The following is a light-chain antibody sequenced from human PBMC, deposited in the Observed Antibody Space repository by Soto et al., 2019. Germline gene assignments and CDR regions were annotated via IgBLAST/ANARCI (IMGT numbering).Light chain of an antibody. Sequence: QSVLTQSSSASASLGSSVKLTCSPSSGNSSYIIAWHQQQPGKAPRYLMKLEGSGSYNKGSGVPDRFSGSSSGADRYLTISNLQFEDEADYYCETWDSNTHTVFGGGTKLTVL. CDR3: ETWDSNTHTV. CDR1: SGNSSYI. V-gene: IGLV4-60*02. CDR2: LEGSGSY. J-gene: IGLJ3*02.